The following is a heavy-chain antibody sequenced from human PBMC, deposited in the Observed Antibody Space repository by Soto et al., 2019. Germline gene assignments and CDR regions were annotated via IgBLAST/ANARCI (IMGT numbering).Heavy chain of an antibody. CDR2: ISYDGSNK. D-gene: IGHD5-18*01. Sequence: PVGSLRLSCAASGFTFSSYAMHWVRQAPGKGLEWVAVISYDGSNKYYADSVKGRFTISRDNSKNTLYLQMNSLRAEDTAVYYCARDDGYSYGYSPDAFDIWGQGTMVTVSS. CDR1: GFTFSSYA. V-gene: IGHV3-30-3*01. CDR3: ARDDGYSYGYSPDAFDI. J-gene: IGHJ3*02.